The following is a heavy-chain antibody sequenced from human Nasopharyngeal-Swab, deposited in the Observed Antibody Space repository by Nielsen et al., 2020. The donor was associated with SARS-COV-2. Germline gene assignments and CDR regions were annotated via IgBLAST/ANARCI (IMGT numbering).Heavy chain of an antibody. D-gene: IGHD3-3*01. J-gene: IGHJ6*02. Sequence: ASVKVSCKASGYTFTGHNMHWVRQAPGQGLEWMAIFDPRGDSTSHAQKFQGRLTMTTDTSTTTAHMELRSLRSDDTAMYYCARFSVTIAGLVVGSMDVWGQGTTVTVSS. V-gene: IGHV1-46*03. CDR2: FDPRGDST. CDR1: GYTFTGHN. CDR3: ARFSVTIAGLVVGSMDV.